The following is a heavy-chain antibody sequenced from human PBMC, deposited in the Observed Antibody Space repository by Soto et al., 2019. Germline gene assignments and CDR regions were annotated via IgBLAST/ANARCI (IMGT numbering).Heavy chain of an antibody. CDR1: GGSFSGYY. CDR3: AREGLWFGSDYYYYMDV. Sequence: PSETLSLTCAVYGGSFSGYYWSWIRQPPGKGLEWIGEINHSGSTNYNPSLKSRVTISVDTSKNQFSLKLSSVTAADTAVYYCAREGLWFGSDYYYYMDVWGKGTTVTVSS. D-gene: IGHD3-10*01. J-gene: IGHJ6*03. V-gene: IGHV4-34*01. CDR2: INHSGST.